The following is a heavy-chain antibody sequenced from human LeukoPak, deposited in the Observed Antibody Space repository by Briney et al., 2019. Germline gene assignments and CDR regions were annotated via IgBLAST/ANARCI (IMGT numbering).Heavy chain of an antibody. V-gene: IGHV3-30*02. D-gene: IGHD3-3*01. CDR3: AKPHLEGFLEWWIDAFDI. J-gene: IGHJ3*02. Sequence: GGSLRLSCAASGFTFSSYGMHWVRQAPGKGLEWVAFIRYDGSNKYYADSVKGRFTISRDNSKNTLYLQMNSLRAEDTAVYYCAKPHLEGFLEWWIDAFDIWGQGTMVTVSS. CDR2: IRYDGSNK. CDR1: GFTFSSYG.